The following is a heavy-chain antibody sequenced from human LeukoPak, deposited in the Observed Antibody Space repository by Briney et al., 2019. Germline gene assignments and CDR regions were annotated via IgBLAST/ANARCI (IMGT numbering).Heavy chain of an antibody. CDR2: IHSSGRT. Sequence: SETLSLTCTVSGGSISDYYWSWIRQPPGKGLEWIGYIHSSGRTNYNPSLKSRLTILVDTSKNQFSLKLSSVTAADTAVYYCARGQGAMAGTPDYWGQGTLVTVSS. V-gene: IGHV4-59*01. CDR3: ARGQGAMAGTPDY. J-gene: IGHJ4*02. D-gene: IGHD6-19*01. CDR1: GGSISDYY.